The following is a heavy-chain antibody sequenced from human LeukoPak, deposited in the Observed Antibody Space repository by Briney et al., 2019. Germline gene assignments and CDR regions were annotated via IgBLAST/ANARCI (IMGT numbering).Heavy chain of an antibody. J-gene: IGHJ3*02. CDR1: GFTFSRYW. V-gene: IGHV3-7*01. Sequence: GGSLRLSCAASGFTFSRYWMSWVRLAPGKGLEWVANIMGDGSEKHYVDSVKGRFTISRDNAENSLYLQMYSLRAEDTAVYYCARDNDSSGYWDAFDIWGQGTMVTVSS. CDR2: IMGDGSEK. D-gene: IGHD3-22*01. CDR3: ARDNDSSGYWDAFDI.